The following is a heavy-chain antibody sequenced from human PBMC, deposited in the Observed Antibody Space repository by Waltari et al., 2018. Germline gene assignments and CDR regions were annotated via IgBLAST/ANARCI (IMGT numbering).Heavy chain of an antibody. CDR2: ISGSGGST. Sequence: EVQLLESGGGLVQPGGSLRLSCAASGFTFRTYGMSWVRQAPGKGLEWVSGISGSGGSTHYADSVKGRFTISRDNSKNTLYLQMNGLRAEDTAVYYCAKALYGGMDVWGQGTTVTVSS. CDR3: AKALYGGMDV. CDR1: GFTFRTYG. V-gene: IGHV3-23*01. D-gene: IGHD3-10*01. J-gene: IGHJ6*02.